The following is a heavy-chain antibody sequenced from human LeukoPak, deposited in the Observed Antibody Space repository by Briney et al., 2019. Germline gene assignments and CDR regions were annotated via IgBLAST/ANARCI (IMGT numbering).Heavy chain of an antibody. V-gene: IGHV1-8*01. CDR3: ARKGPANYYYYYMDV. CDR1: GYTFTSYD. J-gene: IGHJ6*03. CDR2: MNPNSGNT. D-gene: IGHD2-2*01. Sequence: ASVKVSCKASGYTFTSYDIHSVRQATGQGLEWMGWMNPNSGNTGYAQKFQGRVTMTRNTSISTAYMELRSLRSEETAVYFCARKGPANYYYYYMDVWGKGTTVTVSS.